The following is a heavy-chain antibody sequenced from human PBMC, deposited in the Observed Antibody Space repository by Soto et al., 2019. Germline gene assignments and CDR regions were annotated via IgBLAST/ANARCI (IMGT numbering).Heavy chain of an antibody. V-gene: IGHV3-23*01. D-gene: IGHD3-16*02. CDR3: AQEAEENEIVPIPGDN. J-gene: IGHJ4*02. CDR2: LSGSGTMR. Sequence: EVQLLESGGGLVQPGGSLRLSCAASGFSFRNYAMTWVRQAPGKGLEWVSGLSGSGTMRYYADSVRGRFIISRDNAKNPMFLQIDNLRVEDSAVSYCAQEAEENEIVPIPGDNSGQGTPVTVSS. CDR1: GFSFRNYA.